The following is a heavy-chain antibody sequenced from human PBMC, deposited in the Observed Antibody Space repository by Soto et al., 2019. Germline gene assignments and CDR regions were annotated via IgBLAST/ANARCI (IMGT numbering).Heavy chain of an antibody. CDR3: AKDSWAPYSYGGTIDY. CDR2: ISYDGSNK. Sequence: PGGSLRLSCAASGFSVSDNYMSWVRQAPGKGLEWVAVISYDGSNKYYADSVKGRFTISRDNSKNTLYLQMNSLRAEDTAVYYCAKDSWAPYSYGGTIDYWGQGTLVTASS. V-gene: IGHV3-30*18. J-gene: IGHJ4*02. CDR1: GFSVSDNY. D-gene: IGHD2-15*01.